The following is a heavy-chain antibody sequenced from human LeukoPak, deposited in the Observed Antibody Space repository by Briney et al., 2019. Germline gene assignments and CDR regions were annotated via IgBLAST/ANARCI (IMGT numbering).Heavy chain of an antibody. V-gene: IGHV3-9*01. D-gene: IGHD6-19*01. CDR3: AKDIVPGSGWYDGMDV. CDR2: ISWNSGSI. J-gene: IGHJ6*02. CDR1: GFTFDDYA. Sequence: GRSLRLSCAASGFTFDDYAMHWVRQAPGKGLEWVSGISWNSGSIGYADSVKGRFTISRDNAKNSLYLQMNSLRAEDTALYYCAKDIVPGSGWYDGMDVWGQGTTVTVSS.